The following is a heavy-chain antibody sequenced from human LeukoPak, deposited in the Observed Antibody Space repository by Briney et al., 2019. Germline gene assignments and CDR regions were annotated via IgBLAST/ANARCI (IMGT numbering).Heavy chain of an antibody. V-gene: IGHV1-18*01. J-gene: IGHJ6*03. CDR3: ARGGLNYYYYMDV. CDR2: ISGYNGNT. CDR1: GYTFTSYG. Sequence: ASVKVSCKASGYTFTSYGISWVRQAPGQGPEWMGWISGYNGNTKYAQKVQGRVTMTTDTSTNTAYMELRSLRSDDTAVYYCARGGLNYYYYMDVWAKGTTVTVSS.